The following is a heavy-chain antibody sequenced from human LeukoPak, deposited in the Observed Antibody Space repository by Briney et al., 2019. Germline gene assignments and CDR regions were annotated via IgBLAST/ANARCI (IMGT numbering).Heavy chain of an antibody. J-gene: IGHJ5*01. V-gene: IGHV4-59*01. CDR1: GGSISSYY. D-gene: IGHD1-26*01. Sequence: PSETLSLTCTVSGGSISSYYWSWIRQPPGKGLEWIGYIYYSGSTNYNPSLKSRVTISVDTSKNQFSLKLSSVTAADTAVYYCARGGSYLGHCDSWGQGTLVTVSS. CDR2: IYYSGST. CDR3: ARGGSYLGHCDS.